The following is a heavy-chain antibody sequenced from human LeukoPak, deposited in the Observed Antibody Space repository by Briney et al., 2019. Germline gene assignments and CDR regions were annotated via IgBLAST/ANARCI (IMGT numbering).Heavy chain of an antibody. D-gene: IGHD3-22*01. V-gene: IGHV1-69*02. Sequence: ASVKVSCKASGGTFSSYTISRVPQAPGQGLEWMGRIIPILGIANYAQKFQGRVTITADKSTSTAYMELSSLRSEDTAVNYCARWGSSGYYLDYWGQGTLVTVSS. CDR2: IIPILGIA. CDR1: GGTFSSYT. J-gene: IGHJ4*02. CDR3: ARWGSSGYYLDY.